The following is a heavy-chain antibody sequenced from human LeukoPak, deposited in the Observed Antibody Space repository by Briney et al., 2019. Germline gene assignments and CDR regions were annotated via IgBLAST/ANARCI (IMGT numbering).Heavy chain of an antibody. J-gene: IGHJ4*02. CDR3: ARRTYSESYWKHFDS. V-gene: IGHV4-34*01. CDR2: INHSGST. D-gene: IGHD1-26*01. CDR1: GGSFSGYY. Sequence: PSETLSLTCAVYGGSFSGYYWSWIRQPPGKGLEWIGEINHSGSTNYNPSLKSRVSISVDTSKNQFSLKLSSVTAADTAVYYCARRTYSESYWKHFDSWGRGTLVTVSS.